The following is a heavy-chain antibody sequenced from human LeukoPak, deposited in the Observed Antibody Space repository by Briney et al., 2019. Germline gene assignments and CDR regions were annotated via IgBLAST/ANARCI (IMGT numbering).Heavy chain of an antibody. CDR1: GXSFSSYY. V-gene: IGHV4-59*01. Sequence: SETLSLTCTVSGXSFSSYYWSWIRQPPGKGLEWIGYIYYSGSTNYNPSLKSRVTISVDTSKNQFSLKLSSVTAVDTAVYYCARDYSQLGRFDPWGQGTLVTVSS. D-gene: IGHD6-6*01. CDR3: ARDYSQLGRFDP. CDR2: IYYSGST. J-gene: IGHJ5*02.